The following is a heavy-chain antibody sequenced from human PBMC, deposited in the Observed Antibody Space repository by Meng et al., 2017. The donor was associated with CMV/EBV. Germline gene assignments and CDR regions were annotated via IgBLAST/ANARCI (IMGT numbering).Heavy chain of an antibody. Sequence: GESLKISCAASGFTFSSYGMHWVRQAPGKGLEWVAFIRYDGSNKYYADSVKGRFTISRDNSKNTLYLQMNSLRAEDTAVYYCARVYIAAAGVSDYWGQGTLVTVSS. V-gene: IGHV3-30*02. CDR1: GFTFSSYG. D-gene: IGHD6-13*01. CDR2: IRYDGSNK. J-gene: IGHJ4*02. CDR3: ARVYIAAAGVSDY.